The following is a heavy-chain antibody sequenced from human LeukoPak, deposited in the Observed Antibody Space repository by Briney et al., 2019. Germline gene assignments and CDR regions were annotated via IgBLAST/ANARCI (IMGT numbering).Heavy chain of an antibody. D-gene: IGHD3-10*01. CDR1: GFTFSTYW. CDR2: INTDGNST. J-gene: IGHJ4*02. V-gene: IGHV3-74*01. CDR3: AREEGADYYGSGSPFDY. Sequence: GGSLRLSCAASGFTFSTYWMHWVRQAPGKGLVWVSQINTDGNSTTYADSVKGRFTVSRDNAKNSLYLQMNSLRAEDTALYYCAREEGADYYGSGSPFDYWGQGTLVTVSS.